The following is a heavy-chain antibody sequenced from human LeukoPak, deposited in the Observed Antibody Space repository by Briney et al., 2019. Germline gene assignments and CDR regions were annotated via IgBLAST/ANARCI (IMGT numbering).Heavy chain of an antibody. J-gene: IGHJ4*02. CDR2: FKPEEGES. CDR1: EYTLSEVF. CDR3: AAGYGDFFDF. D-gene: IGHD4-17*01. V-gene: IGHV1-24*01. Sequence: ASVKVSCKVPEYTLSEVFMHWVRQAPGKGLEWMGGFKPEEGESVYAQKFQGRVIMTEDTSTDTAYMELTSLKSEDTAVYYCAAGYGDFFDFWGQGTLVTVSS.